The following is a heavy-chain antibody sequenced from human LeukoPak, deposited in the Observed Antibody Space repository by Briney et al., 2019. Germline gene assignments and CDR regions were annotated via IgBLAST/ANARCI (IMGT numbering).Heavy chain of an antibody. Sequence: GGSLRLSCAASGFIFSSYAMSWVRQAPGKGLEWVSGISGSGGSTYYADSVKGRFTISRDNSRNTLYLQMNSPRAVDTAVYYCAILPGYSSGWYEVNYWGQGTLVTVSS. CDR1: GFIFSSYA. V-gene: IGHV3-23*01. D-gene: IGHD6-13*01. J-gene: IGHJ4*02. CDR3: AILPGYSSGWYEVNY. CDR2: ISGSGGST.